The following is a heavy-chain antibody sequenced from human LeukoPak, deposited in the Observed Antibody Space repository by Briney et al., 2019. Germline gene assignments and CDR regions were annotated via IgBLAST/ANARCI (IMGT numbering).Heavy chain of an antibody. V-gene: IGHV3-30*18. J-gene: IGHJ4*02. CDR1: GFTFSNYG. Sequence: GGSLRLSCAASGFTFSNYGMHWVRQAPGKGLERVSFISYDGSNKYYADSVKGRFTISRDNSKNTLYLQMISLRTEDTAVYYCAKDPRRYSRTGGYFDYWGQGTLVTVSS. CDR2: ISYDGSNK. D-gene: IGHD6-13*01. CDR3: AKDPRRYSRTGGYFDY.